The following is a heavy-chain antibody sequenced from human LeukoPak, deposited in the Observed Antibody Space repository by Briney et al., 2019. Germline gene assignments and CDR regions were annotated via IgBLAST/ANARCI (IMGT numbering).Heavy chain of an antibody. CDR2: IYHSGST. D-gene: IGHD3-22*01. CDR1: GGSISSGGYS. Sequence: PSQTLSLTCAVSGGSISSGGYSWSWIRQPPGKGLEWIGYIYHSGSTYYNPSLKSRVTISVDRSKNQFSLKLSSVTAADTAAYYCARVSPYYYDSSGYPHDAFDIWGQGTMVTVSS. V-gene: IGHV4-30-2*01. J-gene: IGHJ3*02. CDR3: ARVSPYYYDSSGYPHDAFDI.